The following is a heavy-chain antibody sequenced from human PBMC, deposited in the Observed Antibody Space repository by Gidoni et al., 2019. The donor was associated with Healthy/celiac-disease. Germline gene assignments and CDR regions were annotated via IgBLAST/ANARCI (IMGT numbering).Heavy chain of an antibody. J-gene: IGHJ4*02. Sequence: QVQLVESGGGVVQPGRSLRLSCAASGFPFSSYGMHWVRQAPGKGLEWVAVISYDGSNKYYADSVKGRFTISRDNSKNTLYLQMNSLRAEDTAVYYCAKDHLESSGWYVDYWGQGTLVTVSS. V-gene: IGHV3-30*18. CDR2: ISYDGSNK. CDR1: GFPFSSYG. D-gene: IGHD6-19*01. CDR3: AKDHLESSGWYVDY.